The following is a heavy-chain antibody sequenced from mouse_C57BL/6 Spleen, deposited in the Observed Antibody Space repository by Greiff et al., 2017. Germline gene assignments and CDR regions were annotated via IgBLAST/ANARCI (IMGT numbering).Heavy chain of an antibody. CDR3: ARGYYGGHFDV. J-gene: IGHJ1*03. CDR2: IDPEDGEP. Sequence: EVQLQQSGAELVKPGASVKLSCTASGFNIKDYYMHWVKQRTEQGLEWIGRIDPEDGEPKYAPKFQGKATITADTASNTAYLQLSSLTSEDTAVYYCARGYYGGHFDVWGTGTTVTVSS. V-gene: IGHV14-2*01. D-gene: IGHD1-2*01. CDR1: GFNIKDYY.